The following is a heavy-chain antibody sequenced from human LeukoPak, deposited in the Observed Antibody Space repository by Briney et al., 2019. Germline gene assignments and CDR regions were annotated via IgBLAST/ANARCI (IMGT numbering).Heavy chain of an antibody. CDR1: GGSISTYY. Sequence: SETLSLTCTVSGGSISTYYWTWIRQPPGKGLEWIGYINYSGSTNYNPSLKSRVTISVDTSKSQFSLKLSSVTAADTAVYYCARGYSSSWYYFDYWGQGTLVTVSS. V-gene: IGHV4-59*01. CDR2: INYSGST. D-gene: IGHD6-13*01. J-gene: IGHJ4*02. CDR3: ARGYSSSWYYFDY.